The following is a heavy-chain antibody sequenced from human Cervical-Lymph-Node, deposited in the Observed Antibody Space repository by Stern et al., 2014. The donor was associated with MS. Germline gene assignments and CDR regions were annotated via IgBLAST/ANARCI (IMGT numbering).Heavy chain of an antibody. Sequence: QVQLQESGPGLVKPSGTLSLTCAVSGGSISSSNWWRWVRQPPGKRLELLGEIDHRGSTNYDRSPKSGVTISVDKSKTQFSLKLSSVTAADTAVYYCARDSNSYGDYEIYWGQGTLVTVSS. D-gene: IGHD4-17*01. J-gene: IGHJ4*02. V-gene: IGHV4-4*02. CDR2: IDHRGST. CDR1: GGSISSSNW. CDR3: ARDSNSYGDYEIY.